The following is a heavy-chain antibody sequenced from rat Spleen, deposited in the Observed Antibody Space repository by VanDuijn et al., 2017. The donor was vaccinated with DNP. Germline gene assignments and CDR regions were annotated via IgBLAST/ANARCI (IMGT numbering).Heavy chain of an antibody. D-gene: IGHD5-1*01. J-gene: IGHJ1*01. CDR2: IIYDGNKA. V-gene: IGHV5S10*01. Sequence: EVQLVESGGGLVQPGRSLKISCLASGFTFSDYNMAWVRQAPNKGLEWVATIIYDGNKAFYRDSVKGRLTISRDNAKNTLYLQMDSLRSEDTATYYCTTRGLGARYYWSFDFWGPGTMVTVSS. CDR3: TTRGLGARYYWSFDF. CDR1: GFTFSDYN.